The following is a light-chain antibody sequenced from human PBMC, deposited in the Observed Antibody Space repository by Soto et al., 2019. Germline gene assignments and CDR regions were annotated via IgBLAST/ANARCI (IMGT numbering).Light chain of an antibody. CDR2: EVT. J-gene: IGLJ3*02. CDR3: CSYAGSNTWV. CDR1: SSDVGSYNL. V-gene: IGLV2-23*02. Sequence: QSVLTQPASVSGSPGQSITISCTGTSSDVGSYNLVSWYQQYPGKAPRLLVSEVTKRPSGVSDRFSGSKSGNTASLTISGLQAEDESDYHCCSYAGSNTWVFDGGTKVTVL.